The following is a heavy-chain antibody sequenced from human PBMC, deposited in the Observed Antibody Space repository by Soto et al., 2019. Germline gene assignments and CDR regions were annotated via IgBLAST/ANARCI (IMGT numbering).Heavy chain of an antibody. Sequence: QLVESGGGLVQPGGSLRLSCAASGFTFSDYPMNWVRQAPGKGLEWVSSIRTISSAIYFADPVRGRFTISRDNARNSLYLQMTSLRDEDTAVYYCARETPSFDSWGQGTLVTVSS. J-gene: IGHJ4*02. D-gene: IGHD2-15*01. CDR2: IRTISSAI. CDR1: GFTFSDYP. CDR3: ARETPSFDS. V-gene: IGHV3-48*02.